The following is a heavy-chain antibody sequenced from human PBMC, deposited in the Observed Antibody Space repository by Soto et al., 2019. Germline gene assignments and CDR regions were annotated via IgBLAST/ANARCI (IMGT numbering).Heavy chain of an antibody. CDR1: GGRICSSNG. Sequence: SETMYITRAVSGGRICSSNGSGWVRKPPGKGLEWIGEIYHSGSTNYNPSLKSRVTISVDKSKNQFSLKLSSVTAADTAVYYCASFSTSGGYWGQGTLVSVSS. D-gene: IGHD3-10*01. V-gene: IGHV4-4*02. CDR3: ASFSTSGGY. CDR2: IYHSGST. J-gene: IGHJ4*02.